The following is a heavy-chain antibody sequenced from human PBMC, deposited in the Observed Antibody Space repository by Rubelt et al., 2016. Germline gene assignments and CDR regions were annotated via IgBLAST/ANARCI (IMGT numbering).Heavy chain of an antibody. D-gene: IGHD4-17*01. CDR3: AGVYGDYLSRDF. V-gene: IGHV4-34*01. CDR2: INHRGSS. CDR1: ARSFSGYY. J-gene: IGHJ4*02. Sequence: QVQLQQWGAGVLKPSETLSLTCSVNARSFSGYYWTWIRQPPGKGLEWIGEINHRGSSNYNPSLKSRVTISVDTSRRQFSLKLGAVVAADTAVYYCAGVYGDYLSRDFWGQGTLVTVSA.